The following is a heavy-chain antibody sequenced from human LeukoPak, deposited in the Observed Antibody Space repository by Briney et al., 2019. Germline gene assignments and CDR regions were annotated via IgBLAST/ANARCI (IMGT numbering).Heavy chain of an antibody. V-gene: IGHV3-23*01. D-gene: IGHD6-25*01. Sequence: GGSLRLSCAASGFTFSSYAMSWVRQAPGKGLEWVSAISGSGASTYYADSVKGRFTISRDNAKDSLYLQMNSLRAEDTAVYYCASAGYTSDNWLDPWGQGTLVTVSS. CDR3: ASAGYTSDNWLDP. CDR2: ISGSGAST. J-gene: IGHJ5*02. CDR1: GFTFSSYA.